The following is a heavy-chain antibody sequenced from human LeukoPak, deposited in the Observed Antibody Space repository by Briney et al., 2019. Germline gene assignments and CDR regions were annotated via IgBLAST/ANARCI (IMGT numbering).Heavy chain of an antibody. D-gene: IGHD3-22*01. CDR3: AKGDSSGYYTAAFDY. J-gene: IGHJ4*02. Sequence: GGSLRLSCAASGFTFSSYAMSWVRQAPGKGLEWVSAISGSGGSTYYADSVKGRFTISRDNSKNALYLQMNSLRAEDTAVYYCAKGDSSGYYTAAFDYWGQGTLVTVSS. V-gene: IGHV3-23*01. CDR1: GFTFSSYA. CDR2: ISGSGGST.